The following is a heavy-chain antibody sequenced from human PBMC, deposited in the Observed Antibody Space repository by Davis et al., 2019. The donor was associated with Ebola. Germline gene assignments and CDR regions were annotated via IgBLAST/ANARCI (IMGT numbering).Heavy chain of an antibody. CDR2: IYHSGST. D-gene: IGHD3-16*01. CDR1: GDSISSSHW. J-gene: IGHJ3*01. V-gene: IGHV4-4*01. CDR3: ARRNYDVLSGYYDAFDV. Sequence: MPGGSLRLSCVVSGDSISSSHWWSWVRQSPGKGLVWIGEIYHSGSTNYNLSLKSRVTISVDKSKNQFSLKVNSVTAADTAVYFCARRNYDVLSGYYDAFDVWGQGTAVSVSS.